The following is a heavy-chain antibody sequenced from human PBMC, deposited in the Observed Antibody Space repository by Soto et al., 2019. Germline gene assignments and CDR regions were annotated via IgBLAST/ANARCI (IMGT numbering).Heavy chain of an antibody. J-gene: IGHJ3*02. Sequence: ASVKVSCKASGYTFTSYAMHWLRQAPGQRLEWMGWINAGNGNTKYSQKFQGRVTITRDTSASTAYMELSSLRSEDTAVYYCARVRMYGDSAFDIWGQGTMVTVS. V-gene: IGHV1-3*01. CDR1: GYTFTSYA. D-gene: IGHD4-17*01. CDR3: ARVRMYGDSAFDI. CDR2: INAGNGNT.